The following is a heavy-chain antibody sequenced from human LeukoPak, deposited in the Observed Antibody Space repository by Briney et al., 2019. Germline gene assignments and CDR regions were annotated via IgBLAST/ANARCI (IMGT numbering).Heavy chain of an antibody. D-gene: IGHD3-10*01. J-gene: IGHJ4*02. CDR1: GHSTSTNYY. Sequence: ASETLSLTCSVSGHSTSTNYYWGWLRQPPGKGLEWMGSISHSGTTYYNPSLKGRVTISVDTSKNQFSLRLTSVTAADSAVYYCARDEVRSATYRPGDWGQGTLVTVSS. CDR2: ISHSGTT. CDR3: ARDEVRSATYRPGD. V-gene: IGHV4-38-2*02.